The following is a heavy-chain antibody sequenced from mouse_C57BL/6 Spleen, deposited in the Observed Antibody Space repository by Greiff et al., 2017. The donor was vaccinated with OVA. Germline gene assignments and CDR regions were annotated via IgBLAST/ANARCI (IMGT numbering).Heavy chain of an antibody. Sequence: QVQLQQSGAELVRPGTSVKVSCKASGYAFTNYLIEWVKQRPGQGLEWIGVINPGSGGTNYNEKFKGKATLTADKSSSTAYMQLSSLTSEDSAVYFCARSGDDSSSYVWYFDVWGTGTTVTVSS. CDR3: ARSGDDSSSYVWYFDV. J-gene: IGHJ1*03. CDR2: INPGSGGT. D-gene: IGHD3-2*02. V-gene: IGHV1-54*01. CDR1: GYAFTNYL.